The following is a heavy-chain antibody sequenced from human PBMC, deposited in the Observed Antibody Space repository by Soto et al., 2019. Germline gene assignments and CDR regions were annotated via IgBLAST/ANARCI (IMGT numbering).Heavy chain of an antibody. Sequence: SGPTLVNPTQTLTLTCTFSGFSLTTGGMCVAWIRQPPGKALEWLALIDWDDDKNYSTSLKTRLTISKDTSKNQVVLTMTNMDPVDTATYYCARVPGYYDSSGFIGFDSWGQGTLVTVSS. CDR3: ARVPGYYDSSGFIGFDS. J-gene: IGHJ4*02. V-gene: IGHV2-70*01. CDR2: IDWDDDK. D-gene: IGHD3-22*01. CDR1: GFSLTTGGMC.